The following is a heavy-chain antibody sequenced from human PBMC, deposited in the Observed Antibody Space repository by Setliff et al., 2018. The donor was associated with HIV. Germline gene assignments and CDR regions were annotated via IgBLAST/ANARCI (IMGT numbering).Heavy chain of an antibody. CDR3: ARDVGSVWHNWFDP. D-gene: IGHD6-19*01. CDR1: GYTFTAYV. V-gene: IGHV1-3*01. Sequence: GASVKVSCKASGYTFTAYVMHWVRQAPGQRLEWMGWINAGNGNTKYSLRFQDRVTLTRDTSATTAYMELSSLRSEDTAVYYCARDVGSVWHNWFDPWGQGTMVTVSS. J-gene: IGHJ5*01. CDR2: INAGNGNT.